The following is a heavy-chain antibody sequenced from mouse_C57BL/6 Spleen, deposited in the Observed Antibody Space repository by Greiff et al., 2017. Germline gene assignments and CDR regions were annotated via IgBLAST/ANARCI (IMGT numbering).Heavy chain of an antibody. CDR2: IYPGDGDT. CDR3: ARSYYDYDGFAY. CDR1: GYAFSSYW. D-gene: IGHD2-4*01. V-gene: IGHV1-80*01. Sequence: QVQLQQSGAELVKPGASVKISKASGYAFSSYWMNWVKQRPGKGLEWIGQIYPGDGDTNYNGKFKGKATLTADKSSSTAYMQLSSLTSEDSAVYFCARSYYDYDGFAYWGQGTLVTVSA. J-gene: IGHJ3*01.